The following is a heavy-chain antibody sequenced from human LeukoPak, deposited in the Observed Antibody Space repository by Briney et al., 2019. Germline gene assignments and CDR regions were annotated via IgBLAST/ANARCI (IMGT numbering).Heavy chain of an antibody. CDR2: IKQDESEK. J-gene: IGHJ4*02. Sequence: GGSLRLSCAASGFIFSNYWMSWVRQAPGKGLEWVANIKQDESEKYYVDSVKGRFTISRDNGKNSLYLQMNSLRAEDTAVYYCARGRYYDSSDYHRPSCYFDYWGQGTLVTVSS. CDR1: GFIFSNYW. CDR3: ARGRYYDSSDYHRPSCYFDY. D-gene: IGHD3-22*01. V-gene: IGHV3-7*01.